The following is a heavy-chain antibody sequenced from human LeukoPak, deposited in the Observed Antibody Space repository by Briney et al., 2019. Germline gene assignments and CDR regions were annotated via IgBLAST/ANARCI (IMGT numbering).Heavy chain of an antibody. CDR1: GFPFSSHG. CDR2: ISPGGGPT. D-gene: IGHD5-12*01. CDR3: AKDGAWLRFDD. Sequence: GGSLRLSCAGSGFPFSSHGMNWVRQAPGKGLEWVSGISPGGGPTYYADSVKGRFTISRDDSKNTLYLQMENLRAEDTAVYYCAKDGAWLRFDDWGQGTLVTVSS. V-gene: IGHV3-23*01. J-gene: IGHJ4*02.